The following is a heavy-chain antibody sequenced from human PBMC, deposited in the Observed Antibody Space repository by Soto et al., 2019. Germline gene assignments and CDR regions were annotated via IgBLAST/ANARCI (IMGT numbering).Heavy chain of an antibody. CDR3: ARSLRGYCSGGSCYSIWFDP. CDR2: IIPIFGTA. J-gene: IGHJ5*02. CDR1: GGTFSSYA. V-gene: IGHV1-69*13. Sequence: SVKVSCKASGGTFSSYAISWVRQAPGQGLEWIGGIIPIFGTANYAQKFQGRVTITADESTSTAYMELSSLRSEDTAVYYFARSLRGYCSGGSCYSIWFDPWGQGTLVTVSS. D-gene: IGHD2-15*01.